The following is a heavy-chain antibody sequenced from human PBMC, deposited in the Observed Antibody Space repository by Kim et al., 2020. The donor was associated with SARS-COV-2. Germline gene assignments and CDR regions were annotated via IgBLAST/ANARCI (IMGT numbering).Heavy chain of an antibody. J-gene: IGHJ5*02. D-gene: IGHD7-27*01. CDR1: TFDVRSRS. V-gene: IGHV3-48*02. CDR2: ITSTTSAI. CDR3: AGNHNSDNIHWGWFDP. Sequence: GGSLRLSCFVSTFDVRSRSMAWVRQAPGKGLEWVSLITSTTSAIYYADSVQGRFTISRDTAKNSLFLQMSSLRDDDTAMYYCAGNHNSDNIHWGWFDPWGQGTLVTVSS.